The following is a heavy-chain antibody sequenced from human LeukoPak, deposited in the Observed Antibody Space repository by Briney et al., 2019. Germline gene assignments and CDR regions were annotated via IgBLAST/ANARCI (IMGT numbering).Heavy chain of an antibody. CDR1: GGSIRSYY. V-gene: IGHV4-59*12. CDR3: ATLPSRNLKAFLYYYGMDV. CDR2: IYYSGST. J-gene: IGHJ6*02. Sequence: SSETLSLTCTVSGGSIRSYYWNWIRQPPGKGLEWIGYIYYSGSTNYNPSLKSRVTISVDTSKNQFSLKLSSVTAADTAVYYCATLPSRNLKAFLYYYGMDVWGQGTTVTVSS. D-gene: IGHD1-14*01.